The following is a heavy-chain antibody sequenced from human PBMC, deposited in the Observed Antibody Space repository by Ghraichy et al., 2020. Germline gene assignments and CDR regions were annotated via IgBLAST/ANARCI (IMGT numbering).Heavy chain of an antibody. CDR1: GYTFIDYY. CDR3: VRDRIAVTGTLKY. V-gene: IGHV1-2*02. Sequence: ASVKVSCKTSGYTFIDYYMHWVRQAPGQGLEWMGWINPKSGETNYAQKFQGRVTMTRDTSISTGYMELRRLRSDDTAVYYCVRDRIAVTGTLKYWGQGTLVTVSS. J-gene: IGHJ4*02. CDR2: INPKSGET. D-gene: IGHD6-19*01.